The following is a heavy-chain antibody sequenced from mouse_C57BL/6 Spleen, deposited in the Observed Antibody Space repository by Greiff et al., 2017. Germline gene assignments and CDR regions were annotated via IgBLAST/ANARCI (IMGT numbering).Heavy chain of an antibody. CDR3: ARCTTGYFDY. D-gene: IGHD1-1*01. J-gene: IGHJ2*01. CDR1: GYAFSSSW. Sequence: VQLQQSGPELVKPGASVKISCKASGYAFSSSWMNWVKQRPGKGLEWIGRIYPGDGDTNYNGKFKGKATLTADKSSSTAYMQLSSLSSEDSAVYFCARCTTGYFDYWGQGTTLTVSS. V-gene: IGHV1-82*01. CDR2: IYPGDGDT.